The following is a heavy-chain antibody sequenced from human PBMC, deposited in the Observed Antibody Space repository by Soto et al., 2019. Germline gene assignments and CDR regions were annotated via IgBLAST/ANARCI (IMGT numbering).Heavy chain of an antibody. CDR1: GFSLSAYR. Sequence: GGSLRLSCAASGFSLSAYRMNWVRQAPGKGLEWVSYISSSSTTIYYAGSVKGRFTISRDNAQNSLFLQMNSLRDEDTAVYYCVRDWTYCSGGTCYYGMDVWGRRTTVTVSS. D-gene: IGHD2-15*01. CDR3: VRDWTYCSGGTCYYGMDV. J-gene: IGHJ6*02. CDR2: ISSSSTTI. V-gene: IGHV3-48*02.